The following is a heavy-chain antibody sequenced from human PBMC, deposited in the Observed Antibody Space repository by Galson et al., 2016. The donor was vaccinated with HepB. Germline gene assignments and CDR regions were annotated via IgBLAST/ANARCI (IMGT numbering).Heavy chain of an antibody. Sequence: SLRLSCAASGFSFNNYAMHWVRQAPGKGLEYVSGISSNGGSTYYAESVKGRFTISRDKSENTLYLQMSSLRAEDTAVYYCGKITYDSGSGSPYWGQGTLTIVSS. CDR2: ISSNGGST. CDR1: GFSFNNYA. D-gene: IGHD3-10*01. J-gene: IGHJ4*02. V-gene: IGHV3-64D*06. CDR3: GKITYDSGSGSPY.